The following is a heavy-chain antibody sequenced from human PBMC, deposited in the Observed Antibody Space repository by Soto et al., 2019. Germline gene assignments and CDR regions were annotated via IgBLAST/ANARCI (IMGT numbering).Heavy chain of an antibody. V-gene: IGHV3-20*01. CDR2: INWNGGST. D-gene: IGHD1-7*01. CDR1: GFTFDDYG. CDR3: ARETGTRYYYYYGMDV. Sequence: GGSLRLSCAASGFTFDDYGMSWVRQAPGKGLEWVSGINWNGGSTGYADSVKGRFTISRDNAKNSLYLQMNSLRAEDTALYHCARETGTRYYYYYGMDVWGQGTTVTVS. J-gene: IGHJ6*02.